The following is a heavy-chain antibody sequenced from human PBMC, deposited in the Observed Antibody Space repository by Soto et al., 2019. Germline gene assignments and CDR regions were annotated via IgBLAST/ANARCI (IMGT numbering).Heavy chain of an antibody. CDR1: GYSFTDYH. J-gene: IGHJ6*02. CDR3: ARGDSTDCSNGVCSFFYNHDMDV. D-gene: IGHD2-8*01. CDR2: INPKSGGT. Sequence: AAVKVSCKASGYSFTDYHIHWVRQAPGQGLEWLGRINPKSGGTSTAQKFQGWVTMTTDTSISTASMELTRLTSDDTAIYYCARGDSTDCSNGVCSFFYNHDMDVWG. V-gene: IGHV1-2*04.